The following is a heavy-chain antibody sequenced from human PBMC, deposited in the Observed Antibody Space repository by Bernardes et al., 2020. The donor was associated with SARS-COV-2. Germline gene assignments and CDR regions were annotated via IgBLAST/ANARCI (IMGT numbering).Heavy chain of an antibody. J-gene: IGHJ6*02. CDR2: VNHSGTA. CDR1: GGSLSGYY. D-gene: IGHD5-18*01. CDR3: ARGDSYGINDGFDV. Sequence: SETLSLTCGVYGGSLSGYYWHWIRQSPEKGLEWIGEVNHSGTAKYSPSLRTRVTISVDISRNQFSLRLTSMTAADTSFYYCARGDSYGINDGFDVWGRGTAVIVS. V-gene: IGHV4-34*01.